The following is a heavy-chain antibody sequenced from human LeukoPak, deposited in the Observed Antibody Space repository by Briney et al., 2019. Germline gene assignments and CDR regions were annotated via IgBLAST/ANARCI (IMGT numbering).Heavy chain of an antibody. D-gene: IGHD7-27*01. J-gene: IGHJ4*02. Sequence: PSETLSLTCTVSGGSISSYYWSWIRQPPGQGLDLIGYIYYSGSTNYNPSLKSRVTISVDTSKNQFSLKLSSVTAADTAVYYCAGGRKTGDRLFDYWGQGTLVTVSS. CDR3: AGGRKTGDRLFDY. CDR2: IYYSGST. V-gene: IGHV4-59*01. CDR1: GGSISSYY.